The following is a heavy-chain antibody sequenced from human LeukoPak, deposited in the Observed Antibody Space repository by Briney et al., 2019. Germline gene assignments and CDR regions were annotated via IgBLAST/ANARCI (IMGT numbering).Heavy chain of an antibody. CDR2: ISGSGGST. D-gene: IGHD6-19*01. CDR3: AKGSRSSGWPYYFDY. CDR1: GFTVSSNY. J-gene: IGHJ4*02. V-gene: IGHV3-23*01. Sequence: GGSLRLSCAASGFTVSSNYMSWVRQAPGKGLEWVSAISGSGGSTYYADSVKGRFTISRDNSKNTLYLQMNSLRAEDTAVYYCAKGSRSSGWPYYFDYWGQGTLVTVSS.